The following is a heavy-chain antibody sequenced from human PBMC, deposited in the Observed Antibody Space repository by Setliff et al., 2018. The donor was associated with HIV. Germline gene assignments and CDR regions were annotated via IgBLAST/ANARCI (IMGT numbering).Heavy chain of an antibody. CDR2: VNPNSGDA. J-gene: IGHJ6*02. Sequence: ASVKVSCKASGYTFTSYYIHWVRQAPGQGLEWLGWVNPNSGDAIYAQNFQGRVTMTRDTSINAAYMELRGLRSDGTAVYYCARNFGLSPSGKYYYYYGMDIWGQGTTVTVSS. CDR3: ARNFGLSPSGKYYYYYGMDI. D-gene: IGHD3-10*01. CDR1: GYTFTSYY. V-gene: IGHV1-2*02.